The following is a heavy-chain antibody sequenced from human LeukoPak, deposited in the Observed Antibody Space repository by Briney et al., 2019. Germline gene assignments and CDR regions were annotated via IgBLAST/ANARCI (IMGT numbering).Heavy chain of an antibody. Sequence: GGSLRLSCAASGFTFSSYSMNWVRQAPGKGLEWVSYISSSSSTIYYADSVRGRFTISRDNAKNSLYLQMNSLRAENTAVYYCAREDYYGSGDAFDIWGQGTMVTVSS. CDR2: ISSSSSTI. J-gene: IGHJ3*02. D-gene: IGHD3-10*01. CDR3: AREDYYGSGDAFDI. CDR1: GFTFSSYS. V-gene: IGHV3-48*04.